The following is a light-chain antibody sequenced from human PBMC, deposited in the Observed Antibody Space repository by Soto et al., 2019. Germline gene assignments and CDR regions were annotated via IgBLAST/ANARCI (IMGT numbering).Light chain of an antibody. CDR2: EVS. Sequence: QSVLTQPPSASGSFGQSVTISCTGTSSDVGGYKYVSWYQQHPGKAPKLMIYEVSKRPSGVPDRFSGSKSGNTASLTVSGLQAEEEADYYCCSYAGSNNYVFGSGTKVTVL. J-gene: IGLJ1*01. CDR3: CSYAGSNNYV. V-gene: IGLV2-8*01. CDR1: SSDVGGYKY.